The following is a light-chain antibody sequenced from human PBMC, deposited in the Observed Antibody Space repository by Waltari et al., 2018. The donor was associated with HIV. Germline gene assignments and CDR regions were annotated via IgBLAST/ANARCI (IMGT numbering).Light chain of an antibody. CDR1: QSIGSY. V-gene: IGKV3D-15*03. J-gene: IGKJ2*02. CDR2: GAS. CDR3: HQYHDWPRCT. Sequence: TVLTQSPVTLSVSPGDRVTLSCRASQSIGSYLAWYQQKSDQPPRLLVYGASVRATDIPARFSGSGSGTDFNLIIDDLQPDGCAVYYCHQYHDWPRCTFGQGT.